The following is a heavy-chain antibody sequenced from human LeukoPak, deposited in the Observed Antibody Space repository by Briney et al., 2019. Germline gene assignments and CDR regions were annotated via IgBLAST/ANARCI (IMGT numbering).Heavy chain of an antibody. V-gene: IGHV3-66*01. J-gene: IGHJ6*02. CDR3: ARDASSSDYYYYGMDV. CDR1: GFTVSSNY. D-gene: IGHD6-19*01. Sequence: QTGGSLRLSCVASGFTVSSNYMNWVSQAPGKGLEWVSVIYSGGSTYYADSVKGRFTISRDNSKNTMYLQMNSLRAEDTAVYYCARDASSSDYYYYGMDVWGQGTTVTVSS. CDR2: IYSGGST.